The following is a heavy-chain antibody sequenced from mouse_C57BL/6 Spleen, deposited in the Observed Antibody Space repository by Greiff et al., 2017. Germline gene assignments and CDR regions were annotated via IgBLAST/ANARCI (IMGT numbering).Heavy chain of an antibody. CDR2: ISSGSSTI. Sequence: DVMLVESGGGLVKPGGSLKLSCAASGFTFSDYGMHWVRQAPEKGLEWVAYISSGSSTIYYADTVKGRFTISRDNATNTLFLQLTSLKSEDTAMYYCAQSAYYDPSMDYWGQGTSVTVSS. CDR3: AQSAYYDPSMDY. CDR1: GFTFSDYG. V-gene: IGHV5-17*01. J-gene: IGHJ4*01. D-gene: IGHD2-4*01.